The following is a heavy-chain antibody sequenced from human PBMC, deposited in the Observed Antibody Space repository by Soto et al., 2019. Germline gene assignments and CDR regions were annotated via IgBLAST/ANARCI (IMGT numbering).Heavy chain of an antibody. CDR3: AREMRYCSGGSCHPLLLLDY. CDR1: GYTFTGYY. Sequence: ASVKVSCKASGYTFTGYYMHWVRQAPGQGLEWMGWINPNSGGTNYAQKFQGWVTMTRDTSISTAYMELSRLRSDDTAVYYCAREMRYCSGGSCHPLLLLDYWGQGTLVTVSS. J-gene: IGHJ4*02. D-gene: IGHD2-15*01. CDR2: INPNSGGT. V-gene: IGHV1-2*04.